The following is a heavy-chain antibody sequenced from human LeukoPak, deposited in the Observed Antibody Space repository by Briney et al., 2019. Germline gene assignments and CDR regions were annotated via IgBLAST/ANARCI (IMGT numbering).Heavy chain of an antibody. CDR1: GVSISSSNR. CDR3: ARHPRDCSSASCYTDY. V-gene: IGHV4-4*02. CDR2: IYHSGST. J-gene: IGHJ4*02. D-gene: IGHD2-2*02. Sequence: PSGTLSLTCDVSGVSISSSNRWSWVRQPPGKGLEWIGEIYHSGSTNYNPSLKSRVTISVDKSKNQFSLNLNSVTAADTAVYYCARHPRDCSSASCYTDYWGQGTLVTVSS.